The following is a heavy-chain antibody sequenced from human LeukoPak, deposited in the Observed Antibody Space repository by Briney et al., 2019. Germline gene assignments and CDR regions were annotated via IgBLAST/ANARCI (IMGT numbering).Heavy chain of an antibody. J-gene: IGHJ1*01. CDR1: GFTFNNYA. CDR3: VRHDSYIPF. CDR2: ISDSAAST. Sequence: TGGSLRLSCAVSGFTFNNYAMSWVRQTPGKGLEWVSGISDSAASTYYTDSVKGRFTISRDNSKDTVYLQMNNLRVADTALYFCVRHDSYIPFWGQGSLVTVSS. D-gene: IGHD5-18*01. V-gene: IGHV3-23*01.